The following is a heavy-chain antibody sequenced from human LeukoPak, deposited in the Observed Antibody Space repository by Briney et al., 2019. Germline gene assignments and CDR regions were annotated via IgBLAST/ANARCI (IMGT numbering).Heavy chain of an antibody. J-gene: IGHJ4*02. CDR1: GFTFNTYA. Sequence: PGGSLRLSCAASGFTFNTYAMHWVRQAPGKGLEWVALISYDGSNKNYADSVKGRFTISRDNSKNTLYLQMNSLRAEDTAVYYCAKDLVSQRGVGSSEKVDYWGQGTLVTVSS. CDR2: ISYDGSNK. V-gene: IGHV3-30-3*01. CDR3: AKDLVSQRGVGSSEKVDY. D-gene: IGHD3-10*01.